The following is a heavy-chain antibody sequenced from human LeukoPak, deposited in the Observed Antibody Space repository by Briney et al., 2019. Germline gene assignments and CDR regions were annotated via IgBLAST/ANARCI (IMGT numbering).Heavy chain of an antibody. Sequence: GGSLRLSCAASGFTFSSYGMHWVRQAPGKGLEWVAVISYDGSNKYYADSVKGRFTISRDNSKNTLYLQMNSLRAEDTAVYYCARGSSGLPDYWGQGTLVTVSS. CDR2: ISYDGSNK. D-gene: IGHD6-19*01. CDR1: GFTFSSYG. J-gene: IGHJ4*02. CDR3: ARGSSGLPDY. V-gene: IGHV3-30*03.